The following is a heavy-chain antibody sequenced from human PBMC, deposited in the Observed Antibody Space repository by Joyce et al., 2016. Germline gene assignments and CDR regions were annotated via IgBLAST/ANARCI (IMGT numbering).Heavy chain of an antibody. J-gene: IGHJ4*02. Sequence: QLLLQESGSGLVKPSETLSLSCSVSGDSISSTSYYWGWIRQPPGKGLEWIGDIYYGGSTYYNPSLKSRVTISVDTSKNQFSRRLSSVTAADTAIYYCARRDVAVTPISPFDYWGQGTLVTVSS. CDR2: IYYGGST. CDR3: ARRDVAVTPISPFDY. V-gene: IGHV4-39*01. CDR1: GDSISSTSYY. D-gene: IGHD2-21*02.